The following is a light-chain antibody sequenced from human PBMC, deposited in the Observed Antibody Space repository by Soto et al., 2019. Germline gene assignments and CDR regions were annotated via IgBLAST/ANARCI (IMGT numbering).Light chain of an antibody. CDR3: SSYTSSNTLEV. Sequence: QSVLTQPPSVSGSPGQSVTISCTGTSSDVGSYNRVSWYQQPPGTAPKVIIYEVTNRPSGVPDRFSGSKSGNTASLTISGLQAEDEADYYCSSYTSSNTLEVFGVGTKVTVL. V-gene: IGLV2-18*02. CDR2: EVT. J-gene: IGLJ1*01. CDR1: SSDVGSYNR.